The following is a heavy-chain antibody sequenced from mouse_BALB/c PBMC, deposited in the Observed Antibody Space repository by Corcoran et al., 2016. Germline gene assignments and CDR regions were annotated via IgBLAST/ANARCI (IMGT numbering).Heavy chain of an antibody. Sequence: EVQLQQSGAELVKPGASVKLSCTASGFNIKDTYMHWVKQRPEQGLEWIGRIDPANGNTKYDPKFQGKATITADTSANTAYLQLSSLTSEDTAVYYCARYSSGYRFAYWGQGTLVTVSA. CDR3: ARYSSGYRFAY. J-gene: IGHJ3*01. V-gene: IGHV14-3*02. D-gene: IGHD3-1*01. CDR2: IDPANGNT. CDR1: GFNIKDTY.